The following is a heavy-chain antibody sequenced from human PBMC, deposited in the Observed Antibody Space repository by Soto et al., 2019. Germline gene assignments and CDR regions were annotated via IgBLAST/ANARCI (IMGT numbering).Heavy chain of an antibody. D-gene: IGHD5-18*01. V-gene: IGHV4-31*03. CDR2: IYYSGST. CDR1: GGSISSGGYY. CDR3: ARYSYGSEYYFDY. J-gene: IGHJ4*02. Sequence: SETLSLTCTVSGGSISSGGYYWSWIRQHTGKGMEWIGYIYYSGSTYYNPSLKSRVTISVDTSKNQFSLKLSSVTAADTAVYYCARYSYGSEYYFDYWGQGTLVTVSS.